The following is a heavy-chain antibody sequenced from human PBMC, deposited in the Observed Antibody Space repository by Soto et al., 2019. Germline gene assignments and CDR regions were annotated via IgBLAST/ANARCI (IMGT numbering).Heavy chain of an antibody. D-gene: IGHD6-13*01. V-gene: IGHV1-24*01. CDR2: FDPEDGET. CDR1: GYTLTELS. Sequence: ASVKVSCKVSGYTLTELSMHWVRQAPGKGLEWMGGFDPEDGETIYAQKFQGRVTMTEDTSTDTAYMELSSLRSEDTAVYYCATLIAALLYFDYWGQVPLVTVSS. J-gene: IGHJ4*02. CDR3: ATLIAALLYFDY.